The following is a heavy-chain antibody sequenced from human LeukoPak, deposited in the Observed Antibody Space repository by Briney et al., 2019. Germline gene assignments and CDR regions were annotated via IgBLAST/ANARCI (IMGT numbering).Heavy chain of an antibody. CDR1: GCTFTSYA. V-gene: IGHV1-3*01. Sequence: RASVKVSCKASGCTFTSYAMHWVRQAPGQRLEWMGWINAGNGNTKYSQKFQGRVTITRDTSASTAYMELSSLRSEDTAVYYCARGLRYFDWLFFDYWGQGTLVTVSS. D-gene: IGHD3-9*01. CDR3: ARGLRYFDWLFFDY. J-gene: IGHJ4*02. CDR2: INAGNGNT.